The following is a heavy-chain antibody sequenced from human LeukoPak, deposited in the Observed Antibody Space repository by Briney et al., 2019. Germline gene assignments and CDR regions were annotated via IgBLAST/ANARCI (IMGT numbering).Heavy chain of an antibody. CDR3: AKAGSDNWTDYFDY. Sequence: GGSLRLSCAASDFTFSSYGMHWVRQAPGKGLECVAFISHDGTVEKFADSVKGRFTISRDNSKNTLYLQMNSLRAEDTAVYYCAKAGSDNWTDYFDYWGQGTLVTVSS. V-gene: IGHV3-30*02. CDR2: ISHDGTVE. J-gene: IGHJ4*02. CDR1: DFTFSSYG. D-gene: IGHD1-20*01.